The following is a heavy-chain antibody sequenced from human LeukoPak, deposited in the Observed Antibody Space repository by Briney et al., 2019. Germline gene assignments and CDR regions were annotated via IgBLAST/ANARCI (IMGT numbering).Heavy chain of an antibody. J-gene: IGHJ6*02. D-gene: IGHD1-1*01. Sequence: ASVKVSCKASGYSFTSYGISWVRQAPGQGLEWMGWISAYNGNTNYAQKLQGRVTMTRDTSTSTVYMELSSLRSEDTAVYYCARDKRTGTYYYGMDVWGQGTTVTVSS. CDR3: ARDKRTGTYYYGMDV. CDR1: GYSFTSYG. V-gene: IGHV1-18*01. CDR2: ISAYNGNT.